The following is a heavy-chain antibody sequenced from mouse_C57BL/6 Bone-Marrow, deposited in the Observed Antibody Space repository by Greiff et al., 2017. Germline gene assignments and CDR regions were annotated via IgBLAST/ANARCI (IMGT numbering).Heavy chain of an antibody. V-gene: IGHV1-82*01. CDR3: ARRDYDGGDYFDY. Sequence: QVQLQQSGPELVKPGASVKISCKASGYAFSSSWMNWVKQRPGKGLEWIGRIYPGDGDTNYNGKFKGKATLTADKSSSTAYMQLSSLTSEDSAVYFCARRDYDGGDYFDYWGQGTTLTVSS. CDR1: GYAFSSSW. J-gene: IGHJ2*01. CDR2: IYPGDGDT. D-gene: IGHD2-4*01.